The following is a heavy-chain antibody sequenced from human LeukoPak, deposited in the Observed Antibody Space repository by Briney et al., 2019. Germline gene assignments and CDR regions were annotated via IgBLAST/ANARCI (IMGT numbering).Heavy chain of an antibody. CDR1: GGSISSYY. D-gene: IGHD1-26*01. J-gene: IGHJ4*02. Sequence: PSETLSLTCTVSGGSISSYYWSWIRQPPGKGLEWIGYIYYSGSTNYNPSLKSRVTISVDTSKNQFSLKLSSVTAADTAVYYCARGGSGSYTRWGQGTLVTVSS. CDR3: ARGGSGSYTR. V-gene: IGHV4-59*01. CDR2: IYYSGST.